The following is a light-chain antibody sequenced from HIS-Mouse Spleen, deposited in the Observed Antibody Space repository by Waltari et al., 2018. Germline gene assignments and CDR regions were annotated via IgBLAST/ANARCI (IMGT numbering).Light chain of an antibody. CDR2: DVS. V-gene: IGLV2-11*01. J-gene: IGLJ2*01. Sequence: QSALTQPRSVSGSPGQSVTISCTGTSSNDGGYYYVSCYQQHPGNAPKLLIYDVSKRPSGVPDRFVAHKSCNTDSLTISGLQAVDEADYYCCTYAGSYTLVFGGGYRLTVL. CDR3: CTYAGSYTLV. CDR1: SSNDGGYYY.